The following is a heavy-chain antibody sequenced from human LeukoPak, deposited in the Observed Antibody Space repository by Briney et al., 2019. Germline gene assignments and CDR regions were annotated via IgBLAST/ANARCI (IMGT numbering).Heavy chain of an antibody. CDR1: GGSISSHY. J-gene: IGHJ4*02. CDR3: ARYYGSGNGVDY. D-gene: IGHD3-10*01. V-gene: IGHV4-59*11. Sequence: PSETLSLTCTVSGGSISSHYWSWIRQPPGTGLEWIGYIYYSGSTNYNPSLKSRVTISVDTSKNQFSLKLSSVTAADTAVYYCARYYGSGNGVDYWGQGTLVTVSS. CDR2: IYYSGST.